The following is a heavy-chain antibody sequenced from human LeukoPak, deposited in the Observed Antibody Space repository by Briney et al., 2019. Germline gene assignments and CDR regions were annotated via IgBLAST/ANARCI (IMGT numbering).Heavy chain of an antibody. V-gene: IGHV3-21*01. J-gene: IGHJ6*03. CDR2: ISSSSSYI. CDR3: ARGSGIAVAYYYYYMDV. D-gene: IGHD6-19*01. CDR1: GFTFSSYS. Sequence: GGSLRLSCAASGFTFSSYSMNWVRQAPGKGLEWVSSISSSSSYIYYADSVKGRFTISRDNAKNSLYLQIDSLRAADTAVYYCARGSGIAVAYYYYYMDVWGKGTTVTVSS.